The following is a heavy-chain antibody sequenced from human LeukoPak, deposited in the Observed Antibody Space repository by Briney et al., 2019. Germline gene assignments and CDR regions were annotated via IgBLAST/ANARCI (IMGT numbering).Heavy chain of an antibody. V-gene: IGHV4-34*01. CDR3: ARHAREADFWSGYYIYYYYMDV. CDR1: GGSFSGYY. CDR2: INHSGST. J-gene: IGHJ6*03. D-gene: IGHD3-3*01. Sequence: PSETLSLTCAVYGGSFSGYYWSWIRQPPGKGLEWIGEINHSGSTNYNPSLKSRVTISVDTSKNQFSLKLSSMAAADTAVYYCARHAREADFWSGYYIYYYYMDVWGKGTTVTVSS.